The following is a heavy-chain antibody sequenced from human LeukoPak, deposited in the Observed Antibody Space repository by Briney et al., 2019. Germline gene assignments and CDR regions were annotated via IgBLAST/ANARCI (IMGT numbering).Heavy chain of an antibody. CDR3: ARDGGLDY. J-gene: IGHJ4*02. V-gene: IGHV1-2*02. Sequence: ASVKVSCKASGYTFTGYYMHWVRQAPGQGLEWMGWMNPNSGDTNYAQKFQGRVTMTRDTSISTAYMDLSRLRSDDTAVYYRARDGGLDYWGQGTLVTVSS. D-gene: IGHD3-3*01. CDR1: GYTFTGYY. CDR2: MNPNSGDT.